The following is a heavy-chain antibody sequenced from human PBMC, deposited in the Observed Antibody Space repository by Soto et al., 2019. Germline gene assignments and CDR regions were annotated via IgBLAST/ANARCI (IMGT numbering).Heavy chain of an antibody. CDR3: ARDLWGYCGTDCYPLDV. J-gene: IGHJ6*02. CDR2: IYYSGST. CDR1: GGSLSSYY. V-gene: IGHV4-59*01. D-gene: IGHD2-21*02. Sequence: SETLSLTCVGSGGSLSSYYWSWIRQPPGKGLEWIGYIYYSGSTNYNPSLKSRATISVDTSKNQFSLKLSSVTAADTAVYYCARDLWGYCGTDCYPLDVWGQGTTVT.